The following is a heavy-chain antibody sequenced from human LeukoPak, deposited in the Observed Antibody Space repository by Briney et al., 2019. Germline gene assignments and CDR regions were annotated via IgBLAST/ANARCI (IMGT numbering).Heavy chain of an antibody. CDR2: IKSKGSGGTA. CDR1: GFTFTNTW. CDR3: AKGVYSASGNYYRYFDY. V-gene: IGHV3-15*01. Sequence: GGSLRLSCAASGFTFTNTWMSWVRQAPGKGLEWVGHIKSKGSGGTADYAAPVKGRFTISRDDSKNTQHLQMNSLRAEDTAIYYCAKGVYSASGNYYRYFDYWGQGTLVTVSS. D-gene: IGHD3-10*01. J-gene: IGHJ4*02.